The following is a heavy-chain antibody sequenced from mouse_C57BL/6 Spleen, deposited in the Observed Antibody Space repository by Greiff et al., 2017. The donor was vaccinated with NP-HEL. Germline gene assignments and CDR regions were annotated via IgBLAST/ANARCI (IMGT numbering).Heavy chain of an antibody. J-gene: IGHJ4*01. D-gene: IGHD1-1*01. CDR3: ASAYGSSLYARDY. CDR2: INPSNGGT. V-gene: IGHV1-53*01. Sequence: VQLQQSGTELVKPGASVKLSCKASGYTFTSYWMHWVKQRPGQGLEWIGNINPSNGGTNYTEKFKSKATLTVDKSSSTAYMPLSSLTSEDSSVYYCASAYGSSLYARDYWGQGTSVTVSS. CDR1: GYTFTSYW.